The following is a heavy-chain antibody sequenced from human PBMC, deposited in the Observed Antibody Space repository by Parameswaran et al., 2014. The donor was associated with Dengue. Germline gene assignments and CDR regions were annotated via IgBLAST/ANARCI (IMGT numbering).Heavy chain of an antibody. CDR3: ARVPEGFYGAIPAADYYYYYMDV. CDR2: ISSSSSYI. D-gene: IGHD4-17*01. V-gene: IGHV3-21*01. J-gene: IGHJ6*03. Sequence: WIRQPPGKGLEWVSSISSSSSYIYYADSVKGRFTISRDNAKNSLYLQMNSLRAEDTAVYYCARVPEGFYGAIPAADYYYYYMDVWGKGTTVTVSS.